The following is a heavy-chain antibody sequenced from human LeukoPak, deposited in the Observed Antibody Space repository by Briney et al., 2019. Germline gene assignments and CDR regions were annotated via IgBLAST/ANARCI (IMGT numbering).Heavy chain of an antibody. CDR2: IYYSGST. Sequence: SETLSLTCTVSGGSISSYYWSWIRQPPGKGLEWIGYIYYSGSTNYNPSLKSRATISVDTSKDQFSLKLSSVTAADTAVYYCARDRCSGGSCNNWFDPWGQGTLVTVSS. CDR3: ARDRCSGGSCNNWFDP. V-gene: IGHV4-59*01. CDR1: GGSISSYY. D-gene: IGHD2-15*01. J-gene: IGHJ5*02.